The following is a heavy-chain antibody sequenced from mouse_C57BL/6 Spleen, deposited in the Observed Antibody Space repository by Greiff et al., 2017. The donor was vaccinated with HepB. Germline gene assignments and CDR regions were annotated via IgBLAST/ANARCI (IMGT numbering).Heavy chain of an antibody. Sequence: VKLMESGAELMKPGASVKLSCKATGYTFTGYWIEWVKQRPGHGLEWIGEILPGSGSTNYNEKFKGKATFTADTSSNTAYMQLSSLTTEDSAIYYCARAGHYYGSSYGYFDYWGQGTTLTVSS. J-gene: IGHJ2*01. CDR1: GYTFTGYW. D-gene: IGHD1-1*01. V-gene: IGHV1-9*01. CDR3: ARAGHYYGSSYGYFDY. CDR2: ILPGSGST.